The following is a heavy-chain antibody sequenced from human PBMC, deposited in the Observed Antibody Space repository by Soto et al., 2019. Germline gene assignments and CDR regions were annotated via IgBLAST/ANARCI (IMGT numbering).Heavy chain of an antibody. CDR2: ISAFNGNT. Sequence: QDQLVQSGAEVKKPGASVTVSCKASGYSFTNYGVTWVRQAPGQGLEWMGRISAFNGNTHYAQNLQGRVTMTTDASTSTAYMELRSLRSDDTAVYYCARDRGVAPPVAGNTHYYYYMDVWGKGTTVTVSS. D-gene: IGHD6-19*01. CDR1: GYSFTNYG. CDR3: ARDRGVAPPVAGNTHYYYYMDV. V-gene: IGHV1-18*01. J-gene: IGHJ6*03.